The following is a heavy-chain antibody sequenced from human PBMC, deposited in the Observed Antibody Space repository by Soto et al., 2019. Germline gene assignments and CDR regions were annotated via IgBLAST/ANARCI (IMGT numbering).Heavy chain of an antibody. J-gene: IGHJ4*02. V-gene: IGHV3-21*01. Sequence: PGGSLRLSCAASGFTFSSYSMNWVRQAPGKGLEWVSSISSSSSYIYYADSVKGRFTISRDNAKNSLYLQMNSLRAEDTAVYYCARVAVVVAAPFYYWGQGTLVTVSS. D-gene: IGHD2-15*01. CDR2: ISSSSSYI. CDR3: ARVAVVVAAPFYY. CDR1: GFTFSSYS.